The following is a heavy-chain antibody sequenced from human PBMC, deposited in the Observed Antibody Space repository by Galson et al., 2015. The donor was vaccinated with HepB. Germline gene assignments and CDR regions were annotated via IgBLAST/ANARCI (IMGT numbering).Heavy chain of an antibody. CDR3: ARGDDILTGFNCNWFDP. Sequence: ETLSLTCTVSGGSFSTTSYYWGWIRQPPGKGLQWIGSIYHSGTTYYNPSLRSRVTMSVDTSKNQFSLKLNSVTAANTAVYYCARGDDILTGFNCNWFDPWGQGTLVTVSS. V-gene: IGHV4-39*07. D-gene: IGHD3-9*01. CDR2: IYHSGTT. CDR1: GGSFSTTSYY. J-gene: IGHJ5*02.